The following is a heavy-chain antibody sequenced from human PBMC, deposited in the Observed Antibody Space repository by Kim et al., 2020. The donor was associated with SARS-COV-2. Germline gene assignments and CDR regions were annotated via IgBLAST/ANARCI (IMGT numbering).Heavy chain of an antibody. D-gene: IGHD6-13*01. J-gene: IGHJ4*02. CDR1: GFTFSSYA. V-gene: IGHV3-30*04. Sequence: EGSLRLSCAASGFTFSSYAMHWVRQAPGKGLEWVAVISYDGSNKYYVDSVKGRFTISRDNSKNTLYLQMNSLRAEDTAVYYCARDRKGIAAADPIIDYWGQGTLVTVSS. CDR3: ARDRKGIAAADPIIDY. CDR2: ISYDGSNK.